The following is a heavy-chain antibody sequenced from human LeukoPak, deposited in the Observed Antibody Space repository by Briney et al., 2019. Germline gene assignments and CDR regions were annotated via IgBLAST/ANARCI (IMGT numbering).Heavy chain of an antibody. CDR1: GFTFSSYA. J-gene: IGHJ4*02. CDR3: ARAQEDYSGYDRNPLDY. D-gene: IGHD5-12*01. CDR2: ISYDGSNK. Sequence: PGGSLRLSCAASGFTFSSYAMHWVRQAPGKGLEWVAVISYDGSNKYYADSVKGRFTISRDNSKNTLYLQMNSLRAEDTAVYYCARAQEDYSGYDRNPLDYWGQGTLVTVSS. V-gene: IGHV3-30*04.